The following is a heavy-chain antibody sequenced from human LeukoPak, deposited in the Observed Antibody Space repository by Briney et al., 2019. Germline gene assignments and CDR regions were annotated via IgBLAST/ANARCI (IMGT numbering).Heavy chain of an antibody. J-gene: IGHJ4*02. D-gene: IGHD3-10*01. CDR2: MNPNSGNT. Sequence: ASVKVSCKASGYTFTSYDINWVRQATGQGLEWMGWMNPNSGNTDYAQKFQGRVTMTRNTSISTAYMGLSSLRSEDTAVYYCARGLGYYGSGSYSYWGQGTLVTVSS. CDR1: GYTFTSYD. V-gene: IGHV1-8*01. CDR3: ARGLGYYGSGSYSY.